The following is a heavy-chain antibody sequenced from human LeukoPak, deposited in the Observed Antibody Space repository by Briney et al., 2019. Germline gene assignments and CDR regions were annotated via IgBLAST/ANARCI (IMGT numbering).Heavy chain of an antibody. CDR2: IYYSGST. CDR3: ARDPGSGFDI. J-gene: IGHJ3*02. D-gene: IGHD3-10*01. V-gene: IGHV4-31*03. CDR1: GGSISSGGYY. Sequence: SETLSLTCTVSGGSISSGGYYWSWIRQHPGKGLEWIGYIYYSGSTYYNPSLKSRVTISVDMSKNQFSLKLSSVTAADTAVYYCARDPGSGFDIWGQGTMVTVSS.